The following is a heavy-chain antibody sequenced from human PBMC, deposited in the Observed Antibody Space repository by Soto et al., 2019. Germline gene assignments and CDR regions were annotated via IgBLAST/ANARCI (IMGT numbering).Heavy chain of an antibody. V-gene: IGHV3-23*01. CDR2: ISGSGGST. D-gene: IGHD3-10*01. CDR3: AAGTMFRGVIRFDY. Sequence: EVQLLESGGGLVQPGGSLRLSCAASGFTFSSYAMSWVRQAPGKGLEWVSVISGSGGSTYYADSVKCRFTISRDNSKNTLYLQMNSLRAEDTAVYYCAAGTMFRGVIRFDYWGQGTLVTVAS. CDR1: GFTFSSYA. J-gene: IGHJ4*02.